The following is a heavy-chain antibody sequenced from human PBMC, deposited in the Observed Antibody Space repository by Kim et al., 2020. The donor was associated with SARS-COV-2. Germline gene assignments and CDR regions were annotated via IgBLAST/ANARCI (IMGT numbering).Heavy chain of an antibody. Sequence: SETLSLTCAVYGGSFSGYYWSWIRQPPGKGLEWIGEINHSGSTNYNPSLKSRVTISVDTSKNQFSLKLSSVTAADTAVYYCARGLNRPYSSSWYDTSGWFDPWGQGTLVTVSS. CDR1: GGSFSGYY. CDR3: ARGLNRPYSSSWYDTSGWFDP. CDR2: INHSGST. J-gene: IGHJ5*02. D-gene: IGHD6-13*01. V-gene: IGHV4-34*01.